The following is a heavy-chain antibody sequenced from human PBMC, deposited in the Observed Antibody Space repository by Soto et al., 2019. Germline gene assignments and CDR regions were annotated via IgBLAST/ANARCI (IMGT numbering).Heavy chain of an antibody. CDR2: ISYDGTNK. CDR3: AKDLQSYGDYDYYCYGMDV. J-gene: IGHJ6*02. D-gene: IGHD4-17*01. CDR1: GFTFSTYG. Sequence: QVQLVESGGGEVQPGRSLTISCAASGFTFSTYGMHWVRQTPGKGLEWVAVISYDGTNKFYSDSVKGRFTISRDNFKSTLTLQMNGLRADDTAVYSCAKDLQSYGDYDYYCYGMDVWGLGTRVTVSS. V-gene: IGHV3-30*18.